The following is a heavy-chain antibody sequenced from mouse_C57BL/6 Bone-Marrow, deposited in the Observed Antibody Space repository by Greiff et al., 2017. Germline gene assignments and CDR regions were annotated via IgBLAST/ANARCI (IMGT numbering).Heavy chain of an antibody. CDR1: GYTFTRSG. CDR2: IYPRSGNT. Sequence: QVQLQQSGAELARPGASVKLSCKASGYTFTRSGISWVKQRTGQGLAWIGEIYPRSGNTYSNEKFKGKATLTVDKSSSTAYMQLSSLTSEDSAVYYCARWPPFYYGSSHAMDYWGQGTSVTVSS. D-gene: IGHD1-1*01. J-gene: IGHJ4*01. CDR3: ARWPPFYYGSSHAMDY. V-gene: IGHV1-81*01.